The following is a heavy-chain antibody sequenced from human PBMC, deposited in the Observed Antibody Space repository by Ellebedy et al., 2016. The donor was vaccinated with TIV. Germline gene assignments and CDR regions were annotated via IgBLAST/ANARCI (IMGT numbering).Heavy chain of an antibody. CDR2: IWYDGSNK. D-gene: IGHD6-19*01. CDR1: GFTFTSYV. Sequence: GESLKISCAASGFTFTSYVIHWVRQAPGKGLDWVAVIWYDGSNKYYADSVKGRFTISRDNSKNTLYLQMNSLRAEDTAVYYCARAIAVAGTHPQDLYYYYYYGMDVWGQGTTVTVSS. J-gene: IGHJ6*02. CDR3: ARAIAVAGTHPQDLYYYYYYGMDV. V-gene: IGHV3-33*01.